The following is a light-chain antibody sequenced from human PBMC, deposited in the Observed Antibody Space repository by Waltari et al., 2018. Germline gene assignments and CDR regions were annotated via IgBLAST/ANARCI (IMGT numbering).Light chain of an antibody. CDR1: QNITNY. V-gene: IGKV1-39*01. CDR2: ATS. Sequence: DIQMTQSPSSLSASVGDRLTITCRTRQNITNYLNWYQQTPGEAPKVLIYATSSLQSGVPSRFSGSGSGTDFTLTISSLQPEDFATYYCQQSFNTSWTFGQGTKVEIK. CDR3: QQSFNTSWT. J-gene: IGKJ1*01.